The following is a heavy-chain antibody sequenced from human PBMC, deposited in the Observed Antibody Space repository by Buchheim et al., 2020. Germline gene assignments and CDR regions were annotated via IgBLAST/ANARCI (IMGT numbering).Heavy chain of an antibody. D-gene: IGHD3-10*01. CDR3: ARDLTMVRGVSSYYYYGMDV. V-gene: IGHV1-46*01. Sequence: QVQLVQSGAEVKKPGASVKVSCKASGYTFTSYYMHWVRQAPGQGLEWMGIINPSGGSTSYAQKFQGRVTMTRDTSTSTVYMELSSLRSEDTAVYYCARDLTMVRGVSSYYYYGMDVWGQGTT. CDR1: GYTFTSYY. J-gene: IGHJ6*02. CDR2: INPSGGST.